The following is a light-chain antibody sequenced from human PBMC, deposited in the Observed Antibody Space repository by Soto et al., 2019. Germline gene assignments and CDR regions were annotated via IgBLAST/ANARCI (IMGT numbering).Light chain of an antibody. Sequence: QSALTQPASVSGSPGQSITLSCIGTSSDVGGYNYVSWYQQYPDKAPKVIIYDVRNRPSGVSNRFSGSKSGNTASLTISGLQAEDEADDYCSSYTSSSTVVFGGGTKLTVL. CDR2: DVR. CDR1: SSDVGGYNY. V-gene: IGLV2-14*01. CDR3: SSYTSSSTVV. J-gene: IGLJ2*01.